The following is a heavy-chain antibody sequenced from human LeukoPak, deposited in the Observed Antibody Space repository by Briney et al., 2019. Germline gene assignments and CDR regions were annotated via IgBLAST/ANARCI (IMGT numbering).Heavy chain of an antibody. Sequence: GGSLRPSCAASGFTFDDYAMHWVRQAPGKGLEWVSLISGDGGSTYYADSVKGRFTISRDNSKNSLYLQMNSLRTEDTALYYCAKDISYSSSWSFGYYYYGMDVWGQGTTVTVSS. D-gene: IGHD6-13*01. CDR2: ISGDGGST. CDR1: GFTFDDYA. V-gene: IGHV3-43*02. J-gene: IGHJ6*02. CDR3: AKDISYSSSWSFGYYYYGMDV.